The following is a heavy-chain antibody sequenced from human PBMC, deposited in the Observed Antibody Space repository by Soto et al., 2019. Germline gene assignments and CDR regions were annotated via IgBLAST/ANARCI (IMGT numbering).Heavy chain of an antibody. Sequence: SETLYLTWTVSGGSISSLYWSWIRQPPGKELEWIGYVYYSGTINYNPSLKSRVTISVDTSKNQFSLKLSSVTAADTAIYYCARDLGYCSTTTCYPYFGPWGQGTLVTVSS. CDR1: GGSISSLY. CDR3: ARDLGYCSTTTCYPYFGP. J-gene: IGHJ5*02. CDR2: VYYSGTI. V-gene: IGHV4-59*11. D-gene: IGHD2-2*01.